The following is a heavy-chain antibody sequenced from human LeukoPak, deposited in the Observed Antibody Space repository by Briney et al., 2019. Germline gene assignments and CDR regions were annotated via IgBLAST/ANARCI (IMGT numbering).Heavy chain of an antibody. CDR2: ISSSGSTI. J-gene: IGHJ5*02. CDR1: GFAFSDYY. D-gene: IGHD4-17*01. V-gene: IGHV3-11*01. CDR3: ARVGYGPNWFDP. Sequence: PGGSLRLSCAASGFAFSDYYMSWIRQAPGKGLEWVSYISSSGSTIYYAGSVKGRFTVSRDNAKNSLYLQMNSLRAEDTAVYYCARVGYGPNWFDPWGQGTLVTVSS.